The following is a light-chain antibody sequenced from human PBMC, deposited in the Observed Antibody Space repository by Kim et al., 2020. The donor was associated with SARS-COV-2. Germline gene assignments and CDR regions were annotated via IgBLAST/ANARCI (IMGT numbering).Light chain of an antibody. J-gene: IGLJ1*01. CDR2: YDS. CDR1: NIESKS. Sequence: SYELTQPPSVSVAPGKTARVTCGGDNIESKSVHWYQQKPGQAPVLVIYYDSDRPSGIPERFSGSNSGNTATLTISRVEGGDEADYYCQVWDSSSDHHCVFGTGTKVTV. CDR3: QVWDSSSDHHCV. V-gene: IGLV3-21*04.